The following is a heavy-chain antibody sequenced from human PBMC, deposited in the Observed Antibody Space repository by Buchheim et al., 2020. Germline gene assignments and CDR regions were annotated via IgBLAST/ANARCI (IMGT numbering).Heavy chain of an antibody. CDR1: GYTFTGYY. D-gene: IGHD3-3*01. Sequence: QVQLVQSGAEVKKPGASVKVSCKASGYTFTGYYMHWVRQAPGQGLEWMGWINPNSGGTNYAQKFQGRVTMTRDTSISTAYMELSRLRSDDTAVYYCARGRPTVVTIFGVVIRYGMDVWGQGTT. J-gene: IGHJ6*02. CDR3: ARGRPTVVTIFGVVIRYGMDV. V-gene: IGHV1-2*02. CDR2: INPNSGGT.